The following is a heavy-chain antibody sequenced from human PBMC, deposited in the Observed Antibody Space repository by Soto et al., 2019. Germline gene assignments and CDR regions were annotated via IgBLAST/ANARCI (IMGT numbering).Heavy chain of an antibody. Sequence: SSALWNWIRQPPGKGLEWIGYIYYSGNTNYNPSLKSRVSISLDMSKKQFSLKLRSVTAADTAVSYCARSVTSLDLWGQGTLVTVSS. CDR1: SSAL. CDR2: IYYSGNT. D-gene: IGHD4-17*01. V-gene: IGHV4-59*01. CDR3: ARSVTSLDL. J-gene: IGHJ5*02.